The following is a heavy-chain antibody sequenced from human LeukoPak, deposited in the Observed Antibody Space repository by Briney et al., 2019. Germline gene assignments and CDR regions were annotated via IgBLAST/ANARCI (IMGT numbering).Heavy chain of an antibody. V-gene: IGHV3-21*01. Sequence: GGSLTLSCSASGFTFSSYSIDWVRQAPGKGLEWVSSISGGGSYIFYADSVEGRFSVTRDNAKNSVFLQMNSLRAEDTAEYYCARGLGDYDAFDVWGHGTRVTVAS. D-gene: IGHD4-17*01. CDR1: GFTFSSYS. CDR2: ISGGGSYI. CDR3: ARGLGDYDAFDV. J-gene: IGHJ3*01.